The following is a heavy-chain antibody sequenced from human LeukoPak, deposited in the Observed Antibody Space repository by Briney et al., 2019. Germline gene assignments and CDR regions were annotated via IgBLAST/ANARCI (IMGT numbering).Heavy chain of an antibody. CDR1: GFTFSSYS. CDR3: ARAQVPDCSSTSCYEYYYYGMDV. CDR2: ISSSSSYI. Sequence: GGSLRLSCAASGFTFSSYSMNWVRQAPGKGLEWVSSISSSSSYIYYADSVKGRFAISRDNAKNSLYLQMNSLRAEDTAVYYCARAQVPDCSSTSCYEYYYYGMDVWGQGTTVTVSS. D-gene: IGHD2-2*01. V-gene: IGHV3-21*01. J-gene: IGHJ6*02.